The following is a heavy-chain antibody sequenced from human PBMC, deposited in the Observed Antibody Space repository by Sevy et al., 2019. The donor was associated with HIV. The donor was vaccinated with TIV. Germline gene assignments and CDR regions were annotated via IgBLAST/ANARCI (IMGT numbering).Heavy chain of an antibody. CDR1: GFTFSSYG. CDR3: AKIPYGSGSYSSFDY. V-gene: IGHV3-30*02. D-gene: IGHD3-10*01. J-gene: IGHJ4*02. Sequence: GSLRLSCAASGFTFSSYGMHWVRQAPGEGLEWVAFIRYDGSNKYYADSVKGRFTISRDNSKNKLYLQMNSLRAEDTAVYYCAKIPYGSGSYSSFDYWGQGTLVTVSS. CDR2: IRYDGSNK.